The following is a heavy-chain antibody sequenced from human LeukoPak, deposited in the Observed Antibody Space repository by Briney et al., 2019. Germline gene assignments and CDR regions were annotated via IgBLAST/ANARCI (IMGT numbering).Heavy chain of an antibody. V-gene: IGHV3-30*02. CDR2: IRFDGSIE. J-gene: IGHJ4*02. Sequence: GGSLRLSCAASGFTFSSYEMNWVRQAPGKGLEWVAFIRFDGSIEHHADSVKGRFTISRDNSKNTLYLQMNSLRAEDTAVYYCAKDLGYWGQGTLVTVSS. CDR1: GFTFSSYE. CDR3: AKDLGY.